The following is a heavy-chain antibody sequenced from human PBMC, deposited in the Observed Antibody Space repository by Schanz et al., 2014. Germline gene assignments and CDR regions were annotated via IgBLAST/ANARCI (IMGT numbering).Heavy chain of an antibody. CDR1: GFTFSSYA. Sequence: VQLVESGGGLVQPGGSLRLSCVASGFTFSSYAMSWVRQAPGKGLEWVSGISDNGISTYYADSVKGRFSISRDNSNNTVYLQMNTLRAEDTAVYYCAREDCSATSCYFRYWGQGTLVTVSS. CDR3: AREDCSATSCYFRY. V-gene: IGHV3-23*04. J-gene: IGHJ4*02. D-gene: IGHD2-21*01. CDR2: ISDNGIST.